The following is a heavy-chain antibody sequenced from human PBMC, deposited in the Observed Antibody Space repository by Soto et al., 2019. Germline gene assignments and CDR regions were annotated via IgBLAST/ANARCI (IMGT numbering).Heavy chain of an antibody. Sequence: PGGSLRLSCAASGFTVSSNYMSWVRQAPGKGLEWVSVIYSVGSTYYADSVKGRFTISRHNSKNTLYLQMNSLRAEDTAVYYCARKGLQYFDWLSSFDYWGQGTLVTVSS. CDR1: GFTVSSNY. CDR3: ARKGLQYFDWLSSFDY. J-gene: IGHJ4*02. D-gene: IGHD3-9*01. CDR2: IYSVGST. V-gene: IGHV3-53*04.